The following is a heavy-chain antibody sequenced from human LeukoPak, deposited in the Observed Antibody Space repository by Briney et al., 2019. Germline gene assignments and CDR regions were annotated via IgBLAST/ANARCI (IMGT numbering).Heavy chain of an antibody. D-gene: IGHD3-3*01. V-gene: IGHV4-59*08. CDR1: GGSISGYY. CDR3: ARHGLGANNLDY. J-gene: IGHJ4*02. CDR2: IHFTGST. Sequence: SETLSLTCTVSGGSISGYYWSWIRQPPGKGLEWIGYIHFTGSTHYIPSLKSRVTISVGTSKNQFSLRLSSVTAADTAVYYCARHGLGANNLDYWGQGALVTVSS.